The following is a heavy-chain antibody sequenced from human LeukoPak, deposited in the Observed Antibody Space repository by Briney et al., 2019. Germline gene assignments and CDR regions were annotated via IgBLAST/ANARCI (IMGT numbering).Heavy chain of an antibody. CDR1: GFTFSSYG. CDR2: IWYDGSNK. D-gene: IGHD2-2*01. V-gene: IGHV3-33*01. Sequence: GRSLRLSCAASGFTFSSYGMHWVRQAPGKGLEWVAVIWYDGSNKYYADSVKGRFTISRDNSKNTLYLQMNSLRAEDTAVYYCARGYCSSNSCPMIEYFQHWGQGTLVTVSS. J-gene: IGHJ1*01. CDR3: ARGYCSSNSCPMIEYFQH.